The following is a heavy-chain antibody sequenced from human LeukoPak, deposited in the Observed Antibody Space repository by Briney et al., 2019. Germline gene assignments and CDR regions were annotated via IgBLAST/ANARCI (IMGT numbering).Heavy chain of an antibody. CDR2: INPSGGDT. J-gene: IGHJ5*02. V-gene: IGHV1-46*01. D-gene: IGHD6-19*01. CDR1: GYTFTNYY. Sequence: GASVKVSCKTSGYTFTNYYMNWVRQAPGQGLEWMGMINPSGGDTNYAQMFQGRVTVTKDTSTSTVYMELSGLRSEDTAVYYCALTYSSGKGGWFDPWGQGTLVTVSS. CDR3: ALTYSSGKGGWFDP.